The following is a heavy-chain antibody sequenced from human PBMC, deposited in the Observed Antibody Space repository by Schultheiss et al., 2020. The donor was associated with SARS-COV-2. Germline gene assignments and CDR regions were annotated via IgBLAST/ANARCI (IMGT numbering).Heavy chain of an antibody. J-gene: IGHJ5*02. V-gene: IGHV4-59*08. Sequence: SETLSLTCTVSGGSISSYYWSWIRQPPGKGLEWIGYIYYSGSINYNPSLKSRVSISVDTSKNQFSLKLSSVTAADTAVYYCARHGYDYVWGSYRYNWFDPWGQGTLVTVSP. CDR1: GGSISSYY. D-gene: IGHD3-16*02. CDR2: IYYSGSI. CDR3: ARHGYDYVWGSYRYNWFDP.